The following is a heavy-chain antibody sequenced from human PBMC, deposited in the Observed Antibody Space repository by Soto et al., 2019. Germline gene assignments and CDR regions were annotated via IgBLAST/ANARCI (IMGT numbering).Heavy chain of an antibody. CDR1: GGSFSGYY. J-gene: IGHJ4*02. D-gene: IGHD4-17*01. CDR2: INHSGST. Sequence: PSETLSLTCAVYGGSFSGYYWSWIRQPPGKGLEWIGEINHSGSTNYNPSLKSRVTISVDTSKNQFSLKLSSVTAADTAVYYCARGTMTTVTHFDYWGQGTLVTVSS. V-gene: IGHV4-34*01. CDR3: ARGTMTTVTHFDY.